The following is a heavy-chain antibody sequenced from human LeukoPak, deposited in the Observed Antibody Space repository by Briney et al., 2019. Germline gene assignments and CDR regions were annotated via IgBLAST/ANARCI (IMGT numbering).Heavy chain of an antibody. D-gene: IGHD3-3*01. Sequence: ASVKVSCKASGYTFTSYDINWVRQATGQGLEWMGWMYPNSGNTGYAQKFQGRVTMTRNTSISTAYMELSSLRSEDTAVYYCARARRYDYYYYYYGMDVWGQGTTVTVSS. V-gene: IGHV1-8*01. CDR2: MYPNSGNT. CDR1: GYTFTSYD. J-gene: IGHJ6*02. CDR3: ARARRYDYYYYYYGMDV.